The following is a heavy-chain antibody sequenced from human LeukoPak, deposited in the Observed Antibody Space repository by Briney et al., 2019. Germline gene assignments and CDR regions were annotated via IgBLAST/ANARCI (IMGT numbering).Heavy chain of an antibody. D-gene: IGHD3-9*01. Sequence: SQTLSLTCSVSRASITSGGFYWSWIRQQPGKGLEWIGYIHHSGTPYYNPPLERRVTISIDTSKHQFSLRLSSVTAADTAVYYCARANFDILTYFFDRWGQGTLVTVSS. CDR3: ARANFDILTYFFDR. V-gene: IGHV4-31*03. CDR1: RASITSGGFY. J-gene: IGHJ4*02. CDR2: IHHSGTP.